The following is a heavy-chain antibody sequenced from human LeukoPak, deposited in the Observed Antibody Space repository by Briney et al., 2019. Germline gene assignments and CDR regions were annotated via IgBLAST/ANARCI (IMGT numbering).Heavy chain of an antibody. CDR2: INSDGSST. CDR3: AKRGAEVGATVAPGDY. Sequence: GGSLRLSCAASGFTFSSYWMHWVRQAPGKGLVWVSRINSDGSSTSYADSVKGRFTISRDNAKNTLYLQMNSLRAEDTAVYYCAKRGAEVGATVAPGDYWGQGTLVTVSS. J-gene: IGHJ4*02. D-gene: IGHD1-26*01. V-gene: IGHV3-74*01. CDR1: GFTFSSYW.